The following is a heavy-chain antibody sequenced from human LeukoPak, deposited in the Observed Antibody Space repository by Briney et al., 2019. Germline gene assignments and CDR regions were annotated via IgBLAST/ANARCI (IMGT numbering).Heavy chain of an antibody. CDR3: AKVRFPITVTTRSDWFDP. CDR2: IKQDGSEK. CDR1: GFTFSTYW. D-gene: IGHD4-11*01. Sequence: PGGSLRLSCAASGFTFSTYWMSWVRQAPGKGLEWVANIKQDGSEKYYVDSVKGRFTISRDNAKNSLYLQMNSLRAEDTAVYYCAKVRFPITVTTRSDWFDPWGQGTLVTVSS. V-gene: IGHV3-7*01. J-gene: IGHJ5*02.